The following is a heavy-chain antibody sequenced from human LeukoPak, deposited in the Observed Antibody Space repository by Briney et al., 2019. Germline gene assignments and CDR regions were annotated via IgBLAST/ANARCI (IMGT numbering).Heavy chain of an antibody. V-gene: IGHV4-59*12. D-gene: IGHD5-12*01. J-gene: IGHJ4*02. CDR3: ARPRYRNKWYYFEY. CDR1: GGSISNYY. Sequence: SETLSLTCTVSGGSISNYYWSWLRQPPGKGLEWIGYIYYTGITNYNPSLKSRATMSVDTSKNQFSLKLSSVTAADTAVYYYARPRYRNKWYYFEYWGQGDLVTVSS. CDR2: IYYTGIT.